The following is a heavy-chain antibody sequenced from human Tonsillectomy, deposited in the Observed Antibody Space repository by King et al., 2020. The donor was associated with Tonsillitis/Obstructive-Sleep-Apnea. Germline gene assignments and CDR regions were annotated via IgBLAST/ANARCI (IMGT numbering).Heavy chain of an antibody. J-gene: IGHJ5*02. V-gene: IGHV4-59*01. Sequence: QLQESGPGLVKPSETLSLTCTVSGGSISSYYWSWIRQPPGKGLEWIGYIYYSGSTNYNPSLKSRVTISVDTSKNQFSLKLSSVTAADTAVYYCARGVIVVVPAAMGLENWFDPWGQGTLVTVSS. CDR3: ARGVIVVVPAAMGLENWFDP. CDR2: IYYSGST. D-gene: IGHD2-2*01. CDR1: GGSISSYY.